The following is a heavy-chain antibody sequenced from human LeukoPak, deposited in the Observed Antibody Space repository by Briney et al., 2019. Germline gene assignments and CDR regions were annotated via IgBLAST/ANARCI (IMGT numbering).Heavy chain of an antibody. J-gene: IGHJ4*02. CDR3: ARGRRANWYWGGLCDY. V-gene: IGHV4-34*01. Sequence: PPGTLSPTSAFNGGSFRGSYWSGIPKPPGKGLKGIGEINHSGSTNYNPSLKSRVTISVVTSKNQFSLKLSSVTAADTAVYYCARGRRANWYWGGLCDYWGQGTLVTVSS. CDR2: INHSGST. CDR1: GGSFRGSY. D-gene: IGHD7-27*01.